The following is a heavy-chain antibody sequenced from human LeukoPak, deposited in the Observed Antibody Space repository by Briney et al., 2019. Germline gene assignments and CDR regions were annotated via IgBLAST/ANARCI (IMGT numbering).Heavy chain of an antibody. CDR1: RFTFSSNW. CDR3: VRDGGVSGYDLLDY. D-gene: IGHD5-12*01. J-gene: IGHJ4*02. CDR2: INQDGSEE. V-gene: IGHV3-7*01. Sequence: GASLRLSCAASRFTFSSNWMTWGRQAPGKGLEWVAHINQDGSEEHYMDSVKARFTISRDNAKNSLSLQMNSLRAEDTAVYYCVRDGGVSGYDLLDYWGQGTLVTVSS.